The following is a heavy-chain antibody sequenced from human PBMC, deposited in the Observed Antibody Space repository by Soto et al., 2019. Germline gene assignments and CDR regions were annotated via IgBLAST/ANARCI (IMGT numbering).Heavy chain of an antibody. CDR1: GFTFSSHS. V-gene: IGHV3-21*01. CDR3: ARDSGYYYDSSGNPAEYFQH. D-gene: IGHD3-22*01. CDR2: ISSSSSYI. Sequence: EVQPVESGGGLVKPGGSLRLSCAASGFTFSSHSMNWVRQAPGKGLEWVSSISSSSSYIYYADSVKGRFTISRDNAKNSLYLQMNSLRAEDTAVYYCARDSGYYYDSSGNPAEYFQHWGQGTLVTVSS. J-gene: IGHJ1*01.